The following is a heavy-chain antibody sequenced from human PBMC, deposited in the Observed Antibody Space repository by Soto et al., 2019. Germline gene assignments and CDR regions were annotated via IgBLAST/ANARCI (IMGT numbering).Heavy chain of an antibody. D-gene: IGHD6-6*01. V-gene: IGHV3-23*01. J-gene: IGHJ4*02. CDR2: VIGSGGTT. Sequence: EVQLLESGGGLVQPGGSLRLSCAASGFTFNNYAMRWVRQAPGKGLEWVSTVIGSGGTTYYADSVKGRFTVSRDNSKNTVYLQMNSLRAEDTAVYYCAKAGGDYSSSREDDFDYGGQGALVTVSS. CDR3: AKAGGDYSSSREDDFDY. CDR1: GFTFNNYA.